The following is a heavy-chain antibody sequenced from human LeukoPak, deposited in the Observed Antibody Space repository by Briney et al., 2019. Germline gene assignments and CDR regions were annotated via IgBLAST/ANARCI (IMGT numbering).Heavy chain of an antibody. Sequence: SETLSLTCTVSGGSICIYYWNWIRQPAGKGLEWIWRIFTSGIDNDNLSLKSRVTMSVDTSKNQFSLNLSSVTAADTAVYYCAREISGTYYNPLGYMDVWGKGTTVTVSS. CDR2: IFTSGID. CDR1: GGSICIYY. CDR3: AREISGTYYNPLGYMDV. D-gene: IGHD3-10*01. J-gene: IGHJ6*03. V-gene: IGHV4-4*07.